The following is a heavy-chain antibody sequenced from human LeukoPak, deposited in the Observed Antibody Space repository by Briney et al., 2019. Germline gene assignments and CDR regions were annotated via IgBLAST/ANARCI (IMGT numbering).Heavy chain of an antibody. D-gene: IGHD6-13*01. CDR1: GFTVSSNY. J-gene: IGHJ4*02. CDR3: ARAPSIAAAGTWDY. CDR2: IYSGGST. Sequence: GGSLRLSCAASGFTVSSNYMSWVRQAPGKGLEWVSVIYSGGSTYYADSVKGRFTISRDNSKNTLYLQMNSLRAEDTAVYYCARAPSIAAAGTWDYWGQGTLVTVSS. V-gene: IGHV3-53*01.